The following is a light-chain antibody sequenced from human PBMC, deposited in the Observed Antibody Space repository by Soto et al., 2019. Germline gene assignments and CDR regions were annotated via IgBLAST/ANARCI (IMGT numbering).Light chain of an antibody. J-gene: IGLJ1*01. CDR3: FSYAGDSVYV. Sequence: QSVLTQPASVSGSPRQSITISCTGTNSDVGSYNLVSWFQQHPGKAPKLVIYEVTKRPSGVSDRFSGSKSGNTASLTISGIQAEDEADYYCFSYAGDSVYVFGTGTKLTVL. V-gene: IGLV2-23*02. CDR1: NSDVGSYNL. CDR2: EVT.